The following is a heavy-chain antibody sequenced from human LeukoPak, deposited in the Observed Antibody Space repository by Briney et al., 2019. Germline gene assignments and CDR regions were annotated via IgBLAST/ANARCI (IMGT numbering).Heavy chain of an antibody. J-gene: IGHJ6*03. D-gene: IGHD6-19*01. CDR1: GFTFRNYA. CDR2: LSGSYGST. Sequence: GGSLRLSCAASGFTFRNYAMSWVRQAPGKGLEWVSTLSGSYGSTYYADSVKGRFTISRDSSKSTLYLQMNSLRAEDTAVYYCARVGLSSGWSDYYYYMDVWGKGTTVIVSS. V-gene: IGHV3-23*01. CDR3: ARVGLSSGWSDYYYYMDV.